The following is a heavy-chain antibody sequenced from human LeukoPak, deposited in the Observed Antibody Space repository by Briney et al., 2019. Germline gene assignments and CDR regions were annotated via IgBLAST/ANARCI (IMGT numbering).Heavy chain of an antibody. Sequence: ASVKVSCKASGYTFTSYGISWVRQAPGQGLEWMGWINPNSGGTNYAQKFQGRVTMTRDTSISTAYMELSRLKSDDTAVYYCARVYCSGGSCYYDYWGQGTLVTVSS. J-gene: IGHJ4*02. CDR2: INPNSGGT. CDR3: ARVYCSGGSCYYDY. D-gene: IGHD2-15*01. CDR1: GYTFTSYG. V-gene: IGHV1-2*02.